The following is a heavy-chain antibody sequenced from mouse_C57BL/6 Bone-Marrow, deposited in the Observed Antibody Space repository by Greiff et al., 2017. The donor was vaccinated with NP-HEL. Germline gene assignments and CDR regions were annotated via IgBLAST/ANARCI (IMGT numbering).Heavy chain of an antibody. CDR3: ASRGYSNYLAY. CDR2: IWGVGST. D-gene: IGHD2-5*01. CDR1: GFSLTSYG. Sequence: QVQLKQSGPGLVAPSQSLSITCTVSGFSLTSYGLDWVRQSPGKGLVWLGVIWGVGSTNYNSALKSRLSISKDNSNSQVFLKMNSLQTDDTDMYYCASRGYSNYLAYWGQGTLVTVSA. J-gene: IGHJ3*01. V-gene: IGHV2-6*01.